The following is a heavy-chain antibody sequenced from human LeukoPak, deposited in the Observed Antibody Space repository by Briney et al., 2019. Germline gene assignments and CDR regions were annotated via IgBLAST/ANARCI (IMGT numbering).Heavy chain of an antibody. CDR2: ISGSGGST. D-gene: IGHD2-2*02. CDR3: AKNNIVVVPAAIYRDY. CDR1: GFTFSSYA. V-gene: IGHV3-23*01. Sequence: TGGSLRLSCAASGFTFSSYAMSWVRQPPGKGLEWVSAISGSGGSTYYADSVKGQFTISRDNSKNTLYLQMNSLRAEDTAVYYCAKNNIVVVPAAIYRDYWGQGTLVTVSS. J-gene: IGHJ4*02.